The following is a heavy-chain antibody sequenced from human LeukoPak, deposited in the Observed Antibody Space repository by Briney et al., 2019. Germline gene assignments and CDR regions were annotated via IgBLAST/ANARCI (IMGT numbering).Heavy chain of an antibody. CDR3: ARDYLEESVPDY. D-gene: IGHD3-16*01. V-gene: IGHV1-46*01. J-gene: IGHJ4*02. Sequence: ASVKVSCKASGGTFSSYAISWVRQAPGQGLEWMGIINPSGGSTSYAQKFQGRVTMTRDTSTSTVYMELSSLRSEDTAVYYCARDYLEESVPDYWGQGTLVTVSS. CDR1: GGTFSSYA. CDR2: INPSGGST.